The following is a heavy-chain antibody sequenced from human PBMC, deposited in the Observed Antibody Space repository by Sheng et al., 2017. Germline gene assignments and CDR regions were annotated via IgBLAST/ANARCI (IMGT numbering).Heavy chain of an antibody. CDR3: ARGNCGGDCFVFDF. CDR2: IYTGGTA. CDR1: GFTVSTSY. J-gene: IGHJ4*02. Sequence: EVQLVESGGGLIQPGGSLRLSCAASGFTVSTSYMTWVRQAPGKGLEWVSIIYTGGTAYYANSVKGRFTISRDTSKNTVYLQMNSLRAEDTAVYYCARGNCGGDCFVFDFWGQGTLVTVSS. V-gene: IGHV3-53*01. D-gene: IGHD2-21*02.